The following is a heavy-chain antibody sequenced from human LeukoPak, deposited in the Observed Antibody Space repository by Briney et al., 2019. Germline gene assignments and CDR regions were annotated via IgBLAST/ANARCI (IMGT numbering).Heavy chain of an antibody. CDR1: RFTFSSYA. V-gene: IGHV3-30*02. CDR3: AKALSRDRIAAAGISQ. CDR2: IRYDGSNK. D-gene: IGHD6-13*01. J-gene: IGHJ4*02. Sequence: PGGSLRLSCAASRFTFSSYAMHWVRQAPGKGLEWVAFIRYDGSNKYYADSVKGRFTISRDNSKNTPYLQMNSLRAEDTAVYYCAKALSRDRIAAAGISQWGQGTLVTVSP.